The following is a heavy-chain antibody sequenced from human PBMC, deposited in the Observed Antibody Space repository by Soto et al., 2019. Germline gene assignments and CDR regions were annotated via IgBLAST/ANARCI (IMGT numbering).Heavy chain of an antibody. Sequence: SETLSLTCTVSGGSISTGGYYWSWIRQYPGKGLEWLGYIDGSGYTFYNPSLQSRLTLSMDTSKNQFSLKLSSATAADTAVYFCARKQAGFFYGIDYWGQGTQVTVSS. V-gene: IGHV4-31*03. D-gene: IGHD3-3*01. CDR3: ARKQAGFFYGIDY. J-gene: IGHJ4*02. CDR2: IDGSGYT. CDR1: GGSISTGGYY.